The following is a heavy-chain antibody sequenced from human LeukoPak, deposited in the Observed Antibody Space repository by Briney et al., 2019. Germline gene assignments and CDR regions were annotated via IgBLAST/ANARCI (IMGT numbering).Heavy chain of an antibody. CDR3: ARGGGSQYYFDY. D-gene: IGHD3-16*01. CDR2: ISSSGSTI. CDR1: GFTFSSYE. Sequence: GGSLRLSCAASGFTFSSYEMNWVRQAPGKGLEWVSYISSSGSTIYYADSVKGRFTISRDNAKNSLYLQMNSLRAEDTAAYYCARGGGSQYYFDYWGQGTLVTVPS. V-gene: IGHV3-48*03. J-gene: IGHJ4*02.